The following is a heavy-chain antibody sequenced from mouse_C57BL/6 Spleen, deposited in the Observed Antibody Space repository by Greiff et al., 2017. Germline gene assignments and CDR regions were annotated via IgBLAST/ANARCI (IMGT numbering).Heavy chain of an antibody. Sequence: EVKLMESGPELVKPGASVKISCKASGYSFTDYNMHWVKQSNGKSLEWIGVINPNYGTTSYNQKFKGKATLTVDQSSSAAYMQLNSLTSEASAVYYCAREATITTVWYAMDDWGQGTSVTVSS. J-gene: IGHJ4*01. D-gene: IGHD1-1*01. CDR3: AREATITTVWYAMDD. CDR1: GYSFTDYN. CDR2: INPNYGTT. V-gene: IGHV1-39*01.